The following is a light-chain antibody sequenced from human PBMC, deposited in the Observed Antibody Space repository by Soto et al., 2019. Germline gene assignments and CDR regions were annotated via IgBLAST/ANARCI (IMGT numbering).Light chain of an antibody. CDR3: QPYYT. J-gene: IGKJ1*01. CDR2: WAS. Sequence: DIVMTQSPDSLAVSLGERATINCKSSQSVLYSSNNKNYLAWYQQKPGQPPKVLIYWASTRASGVPDRFSGSGSGTDFTLTITGLQAEDMAVYYCQPYYTFGQGTKVEIK. CDR1: QSVLYSSNNKNY. V-gene: IGKV4-1*01.